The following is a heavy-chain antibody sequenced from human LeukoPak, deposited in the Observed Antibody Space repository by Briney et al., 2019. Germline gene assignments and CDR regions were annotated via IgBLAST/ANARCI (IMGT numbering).Heavy chain of an antibody. V-gene: IGHV3-73*01. D-gene: IGHD3-3*01. J-gene: IGHJ6*03. CDR2: IRSKANSYAT. CDR3: TSTIFGVANEGNYYYYYMDV. CDR1: GFTFSGSA. Sequence: GGSLKLSCAASGFTFSGSAMHWVRQASGKGLEWVGRIRSKANSYATAYAASVKGRFTISRDDSKNTAYLQMNSLKTADTAVYYCTSTIFGVANEGNYYYYYMDVWGKGTTVTVSS.